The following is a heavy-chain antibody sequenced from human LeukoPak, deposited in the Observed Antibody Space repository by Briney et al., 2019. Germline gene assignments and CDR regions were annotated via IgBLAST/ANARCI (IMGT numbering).Heavy chain of an antibody. Sequence: PSETLSLTCTVSGDSMSSGARWSWVRQSPGKGLEWIGEIFHSGSTNYNPSLRGRVTLSVDNSKSHFSLDLSSVTAADTAVYYCARRGYSGNEAYFAYWGQGTLVTVSS. V-gene: IGHV4-4*02. D-gene: IGHD5-12*01. CDR1: GDSMSSGAR. CDR3: ARRGYSGNEAYFAY. CDR2: IFHSGST. J-gene: IGHJ4*02.